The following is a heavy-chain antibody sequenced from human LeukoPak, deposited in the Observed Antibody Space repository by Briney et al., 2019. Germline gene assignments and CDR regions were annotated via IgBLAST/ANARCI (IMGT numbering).Heavy chain of an antibody. CDR3: AKDITMVRGVIPTDY. CDR2: IKPGGNEK. CDR1: GFTFSSYW. D-gene: IGHD3-10*01. V-gene: IGHV3-7*01. Sequence: GGSLRLSCAASGFTFSSYWMTWVRQGPGKGLEWVANIKPGGNEKYYVDSVKGRFTISRDNSKNTLYLQMNSLRAEDTAVYYCAKDITMVRGVIPTDYWGQGTLVTVSS. J-gene: IGHJ4*02.